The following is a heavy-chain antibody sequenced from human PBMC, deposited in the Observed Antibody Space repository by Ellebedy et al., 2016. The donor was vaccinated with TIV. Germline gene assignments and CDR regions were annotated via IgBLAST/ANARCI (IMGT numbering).Heavy chain of an antibody. Sequence: SETLSLXCAVYGGSFSGYYWSWIRQPPGKGLEWIGEINHSGSTNYNPSLKSRVTISVDTSKNQFSLKLSSVTAADTAVYYCARGRRVVVPAAIVYLGMDVWGQGTTVTVSS. V-gene: IGHV4-34*01. CDR3: ARGRRVVVPAAIVYLGMDV. J-gene: IGHJ6*02. CDR2: INHSGST. CDR1: GGSFSGYY. D-gene: IGHD2-2*02.